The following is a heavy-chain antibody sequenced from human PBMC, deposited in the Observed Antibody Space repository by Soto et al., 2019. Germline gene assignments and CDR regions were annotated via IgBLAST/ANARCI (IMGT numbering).Heavy chain of an antibody. CDR2: INPKSGGT. D-gene: IGHD6-13*01. Sequence: QVQLVQSGAEVRKPGASVKVSCNVTGYTFSGHYLHWVRQAPGQGLEWMGWINPKSGGTNYEQKFQDMVTMTADTSVSAASMELTSLRYDDTAVFYCARGLYSSPAYFFDSWGQGTLVTVSS. CDR1: GYTFSGHY. V-gene: IGHV1-2*02. J-gene: IGHJ4*02. CDR3: ARGLYSSPAYFFDS.